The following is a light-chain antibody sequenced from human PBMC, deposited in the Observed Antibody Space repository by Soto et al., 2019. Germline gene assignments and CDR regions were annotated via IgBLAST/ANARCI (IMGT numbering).Light chain of an antibody. J-gene: IGKJ4*01. CDR1: QSISSY. CDR3: QQSYSIPLT. Sequence: DIQMTQSPSSLSASVGDRVTITCRASQSISSYLNWYQQKPGKAPKLLIYAASSLQRWVPSRFCGSGSGTDFTLTISSLQPEDFATYYCQQSYSIPLTFGGGTKEEIK. CDR2: AAS. V-gene: IGKV1-39*01.